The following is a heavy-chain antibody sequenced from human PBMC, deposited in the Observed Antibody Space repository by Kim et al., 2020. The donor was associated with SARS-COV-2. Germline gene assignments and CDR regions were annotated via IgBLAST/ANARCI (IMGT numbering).Heavy chain of an antibody. CDR2: ISGDGGST. V-gene: IGHV3-43*02. J-gene: IGHJ3*02. D-gene: IGHD2-15*01. Sequence: GGSLRLSCAASGFTFDDYAMHWVRQAPGKGLEWVSLISGDGGSTYYADSVKGRFTISRDNSKNSLYLQMNSLRTEDTALYYCAKEGYCSGGSCLDAFDIWGQGKMVTVSS. CDR1: GFTFDDYA. CDR3: AKEGYCSGGSCLDAFDI.